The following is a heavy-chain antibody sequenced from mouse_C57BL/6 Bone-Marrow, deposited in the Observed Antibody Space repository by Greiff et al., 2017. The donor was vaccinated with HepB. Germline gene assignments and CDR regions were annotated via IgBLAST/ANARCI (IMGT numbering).Heavy chain of an antibody. J-gene: IGHJ1*03. V-gene: IGHV5-16*01. D-gene: IGHD2-5*01. CDR2: INYDGSST. CDR3: ASYSNYGYFDV. Sequence: EVKVVESEGGLVQPGSSMKLSCTASGFTFSGYYMAWVRQVPEKGLEWVANINYDGSSTYYLDSLKSRFIISRDNAKNILYLQMSSLKSEDTATYYCASYSNYGYFDVWGTGTTVTVSS. CDR1: GFTFSGYY.